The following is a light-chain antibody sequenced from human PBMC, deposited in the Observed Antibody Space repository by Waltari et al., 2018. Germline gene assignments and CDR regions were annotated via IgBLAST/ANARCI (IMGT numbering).Light chain of an antibody. V-gene: IGKV3-20*01. CDR1: ERVRRD. J-gene: IGKJ1*01. CDR3: QHYRSLPVT. CDR2: DAS. Sequence: EIVLTQSPGTLSLSPGESATLSCRASERVRRDLAWYQQRPGQAPRLLIYDASARATGSPDRFSGSGSGTDFSLTISRLVPEDFALYYCQHYRSLPVTFGQGTKVEIK.